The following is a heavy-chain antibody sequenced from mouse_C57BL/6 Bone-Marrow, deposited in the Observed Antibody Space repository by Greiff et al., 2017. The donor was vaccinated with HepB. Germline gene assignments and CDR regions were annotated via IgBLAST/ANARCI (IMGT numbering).Heavy chain of an antibody. J-gene: IGHJ4*01. V-gene: IGHV1-81*01. D-gene: IGHD1-1*01. CDR2: IYPRSGNT. CDR3: ARKSITTVVEDYYAMDY. Sequence: VKLMESAAELARPGASVKLSCKASGYTFTSYGISWVKQRTGQGLEWIGEIYPRSGNTYYNEKFKGKATLTADKSSSTAYMELRSLTSEDSAVYFCARKSITTVVEDYYAMDYWGQGTSVTVSS. CDR1: GYTFTSYG.